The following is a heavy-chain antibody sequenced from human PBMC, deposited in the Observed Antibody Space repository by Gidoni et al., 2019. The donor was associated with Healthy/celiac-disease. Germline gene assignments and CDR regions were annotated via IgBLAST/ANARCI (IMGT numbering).Heavy chain of an antibody. CDR1: GGSISSSRYS. J-gene: IGHJ5*02. CDR3: ARRVDSTRENWFDP. D-gene: IGHD6-13*01. Sequence: QLQLQESGPGLVKPSETLSLTCTVSGGSISSSRYSWGWIRPPPGKGLEWIGSIYYSGSTYYNPSLKSRVTISVDTSKNQFSLKLSSVTAADTAVYYCARRVDSTRENWFDPWGQGTLVTVSS. CDR2: IYYSGST. V-gene: IGHV4-39*01.